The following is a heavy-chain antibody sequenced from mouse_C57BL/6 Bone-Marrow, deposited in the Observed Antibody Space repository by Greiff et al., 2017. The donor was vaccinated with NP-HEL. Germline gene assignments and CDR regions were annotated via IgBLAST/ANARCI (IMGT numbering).Heavy chain of an antibody. V-gene: IGHV14-1*01. CDR3: TTKLRRSWFAD. Sequence: VQLQQSGAELVRPGASVKLSCTASGFNIKDYYMHWVKQRPEQGLEWIGRIDPEDGDTEYAPKFQGKATMTADTSSNTAYLQLSSLTSEDTAVYYCTTKLRRSWFADWGQGTLVTVSA. CDR1: GFNIKDYY. CDR2: IDPEDGDT. D-gene: IGHD1-1*01. J-gene: IGHJ3*01.